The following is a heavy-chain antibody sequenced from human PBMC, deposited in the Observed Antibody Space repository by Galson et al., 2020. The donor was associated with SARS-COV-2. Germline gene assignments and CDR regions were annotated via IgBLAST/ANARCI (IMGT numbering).Heavy chain of an antibody. CDR1: GFNFSSYG. CDR3: AKDKYSSGWYSAFGI. Sequence: GGSLRLSCAASGFNFSSYGMHWVRQAPGKGLERVAFIRYDGSNKYYADPVKGRFTISRDNSKNTLYLQMNSLRAEDTAVYYCAKDKYSSGWYSAFGIWGQGTMVTVSS. CDR2: IRYDGSNK. V-gene: IGHV3-30*02. J-gene: IGHJ3*02. D-gene: IGHD6-19*01.